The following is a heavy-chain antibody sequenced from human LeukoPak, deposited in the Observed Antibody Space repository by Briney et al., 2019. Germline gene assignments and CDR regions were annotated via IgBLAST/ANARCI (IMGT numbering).Heavy chain of an antibody. D-gene: IGHD3-10*01. CDR2: ISGSGGST. J-gene: IGHJ4*02. CDR3: ARDYGSGSYPPGY. Sequence: TGGSLRLSCAASGFTFSSYGVSWVRLAPGKGLEWVSAISGSGGSTYYADSVKGRFTISRDNAKNSLYLQMNSLRAEDTAVYYCARDYGSGSYPPGYWGQGTLVTVSS. CDR1: GFTFSSYG. V-gene: IGHV3-23*01.